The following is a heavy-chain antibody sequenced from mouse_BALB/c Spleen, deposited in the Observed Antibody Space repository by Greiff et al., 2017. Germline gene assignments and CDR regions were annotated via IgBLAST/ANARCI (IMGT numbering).Heavy chain of an antibody. CDR1: GFTFSSYA. J-gene: IGHJ2*01. Sequence: EVHLVESGGGLVKPGGSLKLSCAASGFTFSSYAMSWVRQTPEKRLEWVASISSGGSTYYPDSVKGRFTISRDNARNILYLQMSSLRSEDTAMYYCARPAMIKGYFDYWGQGTTLTVSS. CDR2: ISSGGST. CDR3: ARPAMIKGYFDY. D-gene: IGHD2-4*01. V-gene: IGHV5-6-5*01.